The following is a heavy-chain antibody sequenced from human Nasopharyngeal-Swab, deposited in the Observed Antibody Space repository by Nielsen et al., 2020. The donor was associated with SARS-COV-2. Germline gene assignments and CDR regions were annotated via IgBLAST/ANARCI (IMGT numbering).Heavy chain of an antibody. J-gene: IGHJ6*02. Sequence: ESLKISCAASGFTFSNYNMNWVRQAPGKGLEWVSSISSSSYIYYADSVKGRFTISRDNAKNSLYLQMNSLRAEDTAVYYCARDGLDYDFWSAYFMDVWGQGTTVTVSS. V-gene: IGHV3-21*01. CDR2: ISSSSYI. D-gene: IGHD3-3*01. CDR1: GFTFSNYN. CDR3: ARDGLDYDFWSAYFMDV.